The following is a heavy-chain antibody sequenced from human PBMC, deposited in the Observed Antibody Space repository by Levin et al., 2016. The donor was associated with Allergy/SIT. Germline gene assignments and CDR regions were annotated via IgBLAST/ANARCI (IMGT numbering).Heavy chain of an antibody. CDR3: TFSVYDLFDY. CDR1: GFTFSDSP. Sequence: GESLKISCAVSGFTFSDSPVHWVRQASGKGLEWVGRIRSKANNYATTYAASVKGRFTISRDDSKNTAYLQMNSLKTEDTAVYYCTFSVYDLFDYWGQGTLVTVSS. V-gene: IGHV3-73*01. D-gene: IGHD5/OR15-5a*01. J-gene: IGHJ4*02. CDR2: IRSKANNYAT.